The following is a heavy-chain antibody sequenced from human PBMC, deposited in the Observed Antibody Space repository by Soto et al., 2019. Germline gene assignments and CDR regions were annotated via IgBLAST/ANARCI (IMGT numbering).Heavy chain of an antibody. CDR1: GGSISSYY. D-gene: IGHD6-19*01. Sequence: QVQLQESGPGLVKPSETLSLTCTVSGGSISSYYWSWIRQPPGKGLEWIGYIYYSGSTNYNPSLKSRVTISVDTSKNQFSLKLSSVTAADTAVYYCAISRAVAAGVDPWGQRTLVTVSS. CDR3: AISRAVAAGVDP. V-gene: IGHV4-59*01. J-gene: IGHJ5*02. CDR2: IYYSGST.